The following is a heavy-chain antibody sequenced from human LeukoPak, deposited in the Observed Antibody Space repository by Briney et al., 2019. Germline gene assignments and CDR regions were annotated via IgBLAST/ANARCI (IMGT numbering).Heavy chain of an antibody. Sequence: SVKVSCKASGGTFSSYAISWVRQAPGQGREWMGGIIPIFGTANYAQKFQGRVTITADESTSTAYMELSSLGSEETAVYYCASDSTTVVPPGWFDPWGQGTLVTVS. CDR2: IIPIFGTA. CDR3: ASDSTTVVPPGWFDP. CDR1: GGTFSSYA. J-gene: IGHJ5*02. V-gene: IGHV1-69*01. D-gene: IGHD4-23*01.